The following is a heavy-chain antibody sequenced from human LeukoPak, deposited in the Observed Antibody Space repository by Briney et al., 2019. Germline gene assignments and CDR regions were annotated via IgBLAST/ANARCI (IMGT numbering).Heavy chain of an antibody. Sequence: ASVKVSCKASGYTFTGYYMLWVRQAPGQGLEWMGWINPNSGGTNYAQKFQGRVTMTRDTSISTAYMELSRLRSDDTAVYYCARVHSIVGATTVGYWGQGTLVTVSS. D-gene: IGHD1-26*01. CDR3: ARVHSIVGATTVGY. V-gene: IGHV1-2*02. CDR2: INPNSGGT. J-gene: IGHJ4*02. CDR1: GYTFTGYY.